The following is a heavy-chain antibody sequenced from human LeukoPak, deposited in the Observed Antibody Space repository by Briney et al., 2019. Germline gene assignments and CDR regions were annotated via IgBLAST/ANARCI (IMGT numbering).Heavy chain of an antibody. V-gene: IGHV1-2*02. Sequence: ASVKVSCKASGYIFTGYYMHWVRQAPGQGLEWMGWINPNSGGTNYAQKFQGRVTMTRDTSISTAYMELSRLRSDDTAVYYCARDAEAYNWFDPWGQGTLVTVSS. J-gene: IGHJ5*02. CDR2: INPNSGGT. CDR3: ARDAEAYNWFDP. CDR1: GYIFTGYY.